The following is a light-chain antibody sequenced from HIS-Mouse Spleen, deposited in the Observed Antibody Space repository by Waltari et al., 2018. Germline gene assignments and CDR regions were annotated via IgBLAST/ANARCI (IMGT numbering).Light chain of an antibody. CDR3: AAWDDRLNGVV. CDR1: SSNIGSNT. V-gene: IGLV1-44*01. Sequence: QSVLTQPPSASGTPGQRVTISCSGSSSNIGSNTVNWYQQLPGTAPKLLLYSNNQRPSGVPDRFSGSQSGTSASLAISGLQSEDEADYYCAAWDDRLNGVVFGGGTKLTVL. CDR2: SNN. J-gene: IGLJ2*01.